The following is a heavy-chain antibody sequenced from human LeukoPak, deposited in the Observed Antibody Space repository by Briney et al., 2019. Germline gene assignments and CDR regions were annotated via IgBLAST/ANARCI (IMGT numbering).Heavy chain of an antibody. Sequence: GGSLRLSCAASGFTFSSYSMNWVRQAPGKGLEWVSSISSSSSYIYYADSVKGRFTISRDNAKNSLYLQMNSLRAEDTAVYYCAKDRGGITIPDAFDIWGQGTMVTVSS. V-gene: IGHV3-21*01. CDR1: GFTFSSYS. CDR3: AKDRGGITIPDAFDI. D-gene: IGHD3-3*01. CDR2: ISSSSSYI. J-gene: IGHJ3*02.